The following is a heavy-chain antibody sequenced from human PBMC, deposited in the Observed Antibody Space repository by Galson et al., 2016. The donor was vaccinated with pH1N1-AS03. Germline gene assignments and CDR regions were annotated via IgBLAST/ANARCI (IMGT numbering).Heavy chain of an antibody. Sequence: SLRLSCAGSGFIFSDYEMNWIRQAPGKGPEWISYISHSDEGKFYAGSVKGRFSISRDSDQNSLYLQMDSLRADDTALYYCVRDFRGSAVTGFFDFWGQGTLVTVSS. D-gene: IGHD4-23*01. CDR1: GFIFSDYE. CDR2: ISHSDEGK. V-gene: IGHV3-48*03. CDR3: VRDFRGSAVTGFFDF. J-gene: IGHJ4*02.